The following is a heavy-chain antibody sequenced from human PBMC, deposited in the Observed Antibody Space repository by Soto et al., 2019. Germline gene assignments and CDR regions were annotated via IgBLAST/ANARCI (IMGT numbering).Heavy chain of an antibody. Sequence: QVQMVQSGAEVKKPGASVKVSCKTSGYTFTSYGISWVRQAPGQGLEWMGWISAYNGNKNYAQKVQGRVTMTTDTSTSTAYMELRSLRSDDTAVYYCARGLHNDCSNYWGSSYGMDVWGQGTTVTVSS. CDR3: ARGLHNDCSNYWGSSYGMDV. J-gene: IGHJ6*02. CDR1: GYTFTSYG. D-gene: IGHD4-4*01. CDR2: ISAYNGNK. V-gene: IGHV1-18*01.